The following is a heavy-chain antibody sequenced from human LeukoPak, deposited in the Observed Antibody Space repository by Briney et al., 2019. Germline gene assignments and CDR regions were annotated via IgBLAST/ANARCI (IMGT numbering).Heavy chain of an antibody. CDR2: IYSGGST. CDR3: ASNEYSNEYYFDY. CDR1: GFTVSSNY. V-gene: IGHV3-66*02. Sequence: PGGSLRLSCAASGFTVSSNYMSWVRQAPGKGLEWVSVIYSGGSTYYADSVKGRFTISRDNSKNTLYLQMNSLRAEDTAVYYCASNEYSNEYYFDYWGQGTLVTVSS. J-gene: IGHJ4*02. D-gene: IGHD6-6*01.